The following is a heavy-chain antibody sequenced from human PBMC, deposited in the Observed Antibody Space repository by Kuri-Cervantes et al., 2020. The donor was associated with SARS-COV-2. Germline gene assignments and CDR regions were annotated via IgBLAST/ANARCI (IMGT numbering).Heavy chain of an antibody. Sequence: GESLKISCAASGFTFSSYGMHWVRQAPGRGLEWVAFIRYDGSNKYYADSVKGRFTISRDNSKNTLYPQMNSLRAEDTAVYYCAKERDSLRTSGIAAAGTGFDYWGQGTLVTVSS. CDR1: GFTFSSYG. CDR2: IRYDGSNK. V-gene: IGHV3-30*02. CDR3: AKERDSLRTSGIAAAGTGFDY. J-gene: IGHJ4*02. D-gene: IGHD6-13*01.